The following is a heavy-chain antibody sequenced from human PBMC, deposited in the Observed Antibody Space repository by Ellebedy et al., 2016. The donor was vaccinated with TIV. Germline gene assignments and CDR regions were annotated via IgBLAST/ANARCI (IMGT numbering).Heavy chain of an antibody. Sequence: SETLSLXXTVSGGSISSYYWSWIRQPPGKGLEWIGYIYHSGSTYYNPSLKSRVTISVDRSKNQFSLKLSSVTAADTAVYYCARGSHYYDSSGYLSMSDAFDIWGQGTMVTVSS. V-gene: IGHV4-59*12. CDR1: GGSISSYY. CDR3: ARGSHYYDSSGYLSMSDAFDI. D-gene: IGHD3-22*01. J-gene: IGHJ3*02. CDR2: IYHSGST.